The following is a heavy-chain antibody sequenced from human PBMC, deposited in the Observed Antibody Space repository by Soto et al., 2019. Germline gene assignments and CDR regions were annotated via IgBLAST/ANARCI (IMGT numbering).Heavy chain of an antibody. CDR3: ARELGSGYAMIRYYYGMDV. CDR2: INPSGGST. Sequence: VKVSCKASGYTFTSYYMHWVRQAPGQGLEWMGIINPSGGSTSYAQKFQGRVTMTRDTSTSTVYMELSSLRSEDTAVYYCARELGSGYAMIRYYYGMDVWGQGTTVTVSS. D-gene: IGHD5-12*01. V-gene: IGHV1-46*01. J-gene: IGHJ6*02. CDR1: GYTFTSYY.